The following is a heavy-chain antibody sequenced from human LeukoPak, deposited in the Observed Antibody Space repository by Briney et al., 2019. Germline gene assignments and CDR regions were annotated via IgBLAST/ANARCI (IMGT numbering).Heavy chain of an antibody. CDR1: GFTFSSFS. CDR3: AKGQQQLVPNWFDP. J-gene: IGHJ5*02. V-gene: IGHV3-48*01. D-gene: IGHD6-13*01. Sequence: PGGSLRLSCAASGFTFSSFSMNWVRQAPGKGLEWVSYISSSSSTIYYADSVKGRFTISRDNAKNSLYLQMNSLRAEDTAVYYCAKGQQQLVPNWFDPWGQGTLVTVSS. CDR2: ISSSSSTI.